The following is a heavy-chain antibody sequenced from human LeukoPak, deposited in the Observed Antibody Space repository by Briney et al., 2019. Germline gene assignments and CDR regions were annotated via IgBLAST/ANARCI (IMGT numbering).Heavy chain of an antibody. CDR1: GXSISNYY. V-gene: IGHV4-4*07. J-gene: IGHJ4*02. Sequence: PSETLSLTCTVSGXSISNYYWSWIRQPAGKGLEWIGRIYTSGTTTYNPSLKSRVTMSVDTSKNHFSLKLSSVTAADTAVYYCARLWNYAADSWGQGTLVTVSS. D-gene: IGHD1-7*01. CDR2: IYTSGTT. CDR3: ARLWNYAADS.